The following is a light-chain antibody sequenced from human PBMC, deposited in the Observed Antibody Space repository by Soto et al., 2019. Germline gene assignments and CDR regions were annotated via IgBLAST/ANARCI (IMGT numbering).Light chain of an antibody. Sequence: DIQMTQSPSTLSASVGDRVTITCGASQNINIWLAWYQQKPGRAPKLLIFDASSLESGVPSRFSGSGSGTDFTLTISSLQPEDFATYYCQQSYSTPITLGQGTRLEIK. CDR2: DAS. J-gene: IGKJ5*01. V-gene: IGKV1-5*01. CDR1: QNINIW. CDR3: QQSYSTPIT.